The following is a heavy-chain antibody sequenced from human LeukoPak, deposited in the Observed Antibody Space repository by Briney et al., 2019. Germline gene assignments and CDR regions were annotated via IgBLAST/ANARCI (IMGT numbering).Heavy chain of an antibody. CDR3: AREGTTGTNN. V-gene: IGHV4-30-2*01. D-gene: IGHD1-1*01. J-gene: IGHJ4*02. CDR2: IYHSGST. CDR1: GGSISSGGYY. Sequence: SQTLSLTCTVSGGSISSGGYYWSWIRQPPGKGLEWIGYIYHSGSTYYNPSLKSRVTISVDRSKNQFSLKLSSVTAADTAVYYCAREGTTGTNNWGQGTLVTVSS.